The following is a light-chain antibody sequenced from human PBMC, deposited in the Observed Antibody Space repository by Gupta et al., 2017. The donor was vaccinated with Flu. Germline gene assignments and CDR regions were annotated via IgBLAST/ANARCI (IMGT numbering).Light chain of an antibody. CDR2: EVS. CDR1: SSDIGAYNH. J-gene: IGLJ2*01. Sequence: QSALPQPASVSGSPGPSITIYCTGTSSDIGAYNHVSWYQQSPGKAPKLMIYEVSSRPSGVSNRFSGSKFGNTASLTISGLQAEDEADYYCSSYTSMTTLFGGGTRLSVL. V-gene: IGLV2-14*01. CDR3: SSYTSMTTL.